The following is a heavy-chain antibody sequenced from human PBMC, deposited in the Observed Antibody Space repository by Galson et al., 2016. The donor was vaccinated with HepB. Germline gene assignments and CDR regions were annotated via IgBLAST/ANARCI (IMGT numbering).Heavy chain of an antibody. J-gene: IGHJ5*02. CDR2: IFYSGST. Sequence: TLSLTCTVSGGSITSVNYYWSWIRQHPGKGLEWIGYIFYSGSTYYNPSLKSRVTISMDTSKNHFSLRLNSVTAADTAVYYCARTTGYCGGDCSWFDPWGQGTPVIVSS. V-gene: IGHV4-31*03. CDR3: ARTTGYCGGDCSWFDP. D-gene: IGHD2-21*02. CDR1: GGSITSVNYY.